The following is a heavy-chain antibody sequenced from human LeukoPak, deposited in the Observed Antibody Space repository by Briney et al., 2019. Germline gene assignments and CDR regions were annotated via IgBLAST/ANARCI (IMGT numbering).Heavy chain of an antibody. V-gene: IGHV1-46*01. CDR1: GYTFTSNY. CDR2: IYPRDGST. J-gene: IGHJ4*02. CDR3: ARAAGDSYGYRYYFDQ. Sequence: ASVKVSCKASGYTFTSNYIHWVRQAPGQGLEWMGMIYPRDGSTSYAQKFQGRVTMTRDTSTSTVYMELSSLRSEDTAVYYCARAAGDSYGYRYYFDQWGQGTLVTVSS. D-gene: IGHD5-18*01.